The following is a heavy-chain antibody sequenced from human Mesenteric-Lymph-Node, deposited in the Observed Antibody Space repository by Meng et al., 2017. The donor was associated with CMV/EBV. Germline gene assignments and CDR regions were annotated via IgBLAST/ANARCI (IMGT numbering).Heavy chain of an antibody. Sequence: SETLSLTCTVSGGSISSSSYYWGWIRQPPGKGLEWIGSIYYSGSTYYNPSLKSRVTISVDTSKNQFSLKLSSVTAADTAVYYCARGDYDFGAWGQGTLVTSPQ. CDR1: GGSISSSSYY. CDR3: ARGDYDFGA. D-gene: IGHD3-22*01. J-gene: IGHJ5*02. V-gene: IGHV4-39*07. CDR2: IYYSGST.